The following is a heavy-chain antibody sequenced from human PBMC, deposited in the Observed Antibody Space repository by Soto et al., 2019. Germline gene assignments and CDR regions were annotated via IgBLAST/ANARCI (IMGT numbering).Heavy chain of an antibody. V-gene: IGHV3-74*01. D-gene: IGHD4-17*01. Sequence: GGSVRLSCAASGFTFSSYGMHWVRQAPGKGLVWVSRINSAGSSTRYAASAKGRFTISRDNAENSVYLEMDSLRAEDTALYYCARDVDADFRTDFDYWGRGTLVTVSS. CDR2: INSAGSST. CDR3: ARDVDADFRTDFDY. J-gene: IGHJ4*02. CDR1: GFTFSSYG.